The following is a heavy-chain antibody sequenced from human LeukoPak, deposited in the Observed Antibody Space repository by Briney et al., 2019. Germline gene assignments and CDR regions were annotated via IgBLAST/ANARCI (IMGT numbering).Heavy chain of an antibody. CDR1: GLTLSNYW. CDR2: IKQDGSEK. V-gene: IGHV3-7*03. Sequence: GGSLRLSCTASGLTLSNYWMIWVRQAPGKGLQWEAKIKQDGSEKYYVDSVKGRFTISRGNAENSLYLQMNSLRVEDTAVYYCAARSSGNPYFWGQGTLVTVSS. CDR3: AARSSGNPYF. J-gene: IGHJ4*02. D-gene: IGHD1-26*01.